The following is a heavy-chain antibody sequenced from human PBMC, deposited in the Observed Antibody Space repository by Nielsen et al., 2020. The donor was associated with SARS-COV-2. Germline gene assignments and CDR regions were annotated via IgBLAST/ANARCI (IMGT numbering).Heavy chain of an antibody. Sequence: GESLKISCAASGFSFMNFAMNWVRQSPGTGLEWVSGISGSGGTTYYADSVKGRFTISRDNSKNTLFLQMNNLRVEDTAVYYCARGGVVPALFYYYIDVWGKGTKVTVSS. CDR3: ARGGVVPALFYYYIDV. D-gene: IGHD3-3*01. CDR1: GFSFMNFA. CDR2: ISGSGGTT. J-gene: IGHJ6*03. V-gene: IGHV3-23*01.